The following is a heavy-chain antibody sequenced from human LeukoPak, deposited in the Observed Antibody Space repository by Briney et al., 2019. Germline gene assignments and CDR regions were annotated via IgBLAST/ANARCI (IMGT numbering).Heavy chain of an antibody. CDR2: INPSGDFR. J-gene: IGHJ5*02. V-gene: IGHV1-46*01. Sequence: ASVKVSCKASGYTFGTHWMHWVRQAPGQGLEWMGIINPSGDFRSYAQKFQGRATVTRDMSTRTVYMELSDLEPEDTAVYYCARDYSGEWEQLTGWWFDPWGQGTLVIVSS. CDR3: ARDYSGEWEQLTGWWFDP. CDR1: GYTFGTHW. D-gene: IGHD1-26*01.